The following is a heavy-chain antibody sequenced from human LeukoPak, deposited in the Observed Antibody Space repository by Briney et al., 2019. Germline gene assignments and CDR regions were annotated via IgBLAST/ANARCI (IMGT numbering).Heavy chain of an antibody. CDR2: ISTSSSYI. CDR3: AREIWDYYYYMDV. V-gene: IGHV3-21*04. J-gene: IGHJ6*03. CDR1: GFTFNKAW. D-gene: IGHD3-16*01. Sequence: GGSLRLSCAASGFTFNKAWMSWVRQAPGKGLEWVSSISTSSSYIYYADSVKGRFTISRDNAKNSLYLQMNSLRAEDTALYHCAREIWDYYYYMDVWGKGTTVTISS.